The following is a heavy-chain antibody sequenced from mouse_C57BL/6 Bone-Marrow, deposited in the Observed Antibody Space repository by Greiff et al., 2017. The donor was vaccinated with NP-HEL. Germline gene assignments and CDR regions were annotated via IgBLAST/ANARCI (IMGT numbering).Heavy chain of an antibody. Sequence: EVKLMESGGGLVQPGGSMKLSCVASGFTFSNYWMNWVRQSPEKGLEWVAQIRLKSDNYATHYAESVKGRFTISRDDSKSSVYLQMNNLRAEDTGIYYCTGATTVDPFDYWGQGTTLTVSS. CDR3: TGATTVDPFDY. CDR2: IRLKSDNYAT. CDR1: GFTFSNYW. V-gene: IGHV6-3*01. J-gene: IGHJ2*01. D-gene: IGHD1-1*01.